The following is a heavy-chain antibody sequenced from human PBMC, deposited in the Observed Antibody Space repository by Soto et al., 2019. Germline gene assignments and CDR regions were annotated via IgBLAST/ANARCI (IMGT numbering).Heavy chain of an antibody. V-gene: IGHV3-33*01. CDR2: IWYDGSNK. CDR3: ARIVRRGYSNSVHYYYYMDV. J-gene: IGHJ6*03. Sequence: QVQLVESGGGVVQPGRSLRLSCAASGFTFSSYGMHWVRQAPGKGLEWVAVIWYDGSNKYYADSVKGRFTISRDNSKNTLYLQMNSLRAEDTAVYYCARIVRRGYSNSVHYYYYMDVWGKGTTVTVSS. D-gene: IGHD4-4*01. CDR1: GFTFSSYG.